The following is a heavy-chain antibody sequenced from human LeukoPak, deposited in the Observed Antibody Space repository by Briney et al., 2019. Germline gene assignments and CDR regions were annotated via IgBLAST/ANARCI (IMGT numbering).Heavy chain of an antibody. CDR2: IYYSGTT. J-gene: IGHJ4*02. CDR3: VRDVNYYDSSGKIDY. CDR1: GGSISGTSYY. D-gene: IGHD3-22*01. Sequence: SETLSLTCTVSGGSISGTSYYWGWIRQPPGKGLEWIGSIYYSGTTYYNPSLKSRVTISVDTSKNQFSLKLSSVTAADTAVYYCVRDVNYYDSSGKIDYWGQGTLVAVSA. V-gene: IGHV4-39*07.